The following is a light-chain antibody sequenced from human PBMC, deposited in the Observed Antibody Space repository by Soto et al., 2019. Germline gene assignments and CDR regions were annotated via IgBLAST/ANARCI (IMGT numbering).Light chain of an antibody. CDR2: CAS. CDR3: QQYIHCPPLT. V-gene: IGKV3-15*01. J-gene: IGKJ4*01. Sequence: EIVLTQSPATLSVSPGERATLSCRASQSVINNLAWYQQKPGQGPRLLIFCASIMATDIPARFSGSGSGTEFTLTISSLQSADFSVYYCQQYIHCPPLTFGGGTKVEIK. CDR1: QSVINN.